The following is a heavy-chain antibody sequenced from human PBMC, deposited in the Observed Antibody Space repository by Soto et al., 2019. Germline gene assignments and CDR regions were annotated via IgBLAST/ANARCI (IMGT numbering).Heavy chain of an antibody. Sequence: PSETLSLTCTVSGGSISSGGYYWSWIRQHPGKGLEWIGYIYYSGSTYYNPSLKSRVTISVDTSKNQFSLKLSSVTAADTAVYYCARTGSGNYAFDIWGQGTMVTVS. D-gene: IGHD3-10*01. V-gene: IGHV4-31*03. CDR2: IYYSGST. CDR1: GGSISSGGYY. J-gene: IGHJ3*02. CDR3: ARTGSGNYAFDI.